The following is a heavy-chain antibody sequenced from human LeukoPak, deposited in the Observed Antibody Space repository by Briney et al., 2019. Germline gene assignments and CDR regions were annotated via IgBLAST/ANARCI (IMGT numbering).Heavy chain of an antibody. CDR1: GGSFNGYY. Sequence: SETLSLTCAVYGGSFNGYYWSWIRQPPGKGLEWIGEINHSGSTNYNPSLKSRVTISVDTSKNQFSLKLSSVTAADTAVYYCARALDYSSMDVWGKGTTVTVSS. J-gene: IGHJ6*03. V-gene: IGHV4-34*01. D-gene: IGHD4-11*01. CDR3: ARALDYSSMDV. CDR2: INHSGST.